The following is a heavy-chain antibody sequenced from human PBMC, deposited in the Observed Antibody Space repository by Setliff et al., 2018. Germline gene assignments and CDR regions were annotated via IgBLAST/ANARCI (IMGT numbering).Heavy chain of an antibody. CDR1: GFIVSNNY. V-gene: IGHV3-66*03. Sequence: GGSLRLSCAASGFIVSNNYMSWVRRAPGKGLEWVSVLYRNGSTYYADSVKGRFTISRDNSKNTLYLQMNSLRPEDTAVYYCARTCSGSGCYAGLESWGQGTPVTVSS. D-gene: IGHD2-15*01. CDR3: ARTCSGSGCYAGLES. CDR2: LYRNGST. J-gene: IGHJ4*02.